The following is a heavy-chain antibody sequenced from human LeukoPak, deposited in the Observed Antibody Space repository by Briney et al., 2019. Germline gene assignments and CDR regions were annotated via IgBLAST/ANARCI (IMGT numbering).Heavy chain of an antibody. CDR2: IYTSGSS. J-gene: IGHJ2*01. Sequence: SETLSLTCAVSGASIHSYYWSWIRQPPGKGLEWMGYIYTSGSSNYNPSLRSRVTISLDTSKNQFSLKLSSVTAADTAVYYCARHPLLGSYWYFDLWGRGTLVTVYS. V-gene: IGHV4-4*09. D-gene: IGHD2-8*02. CDR3: ARHPLLGSYWYFDL. CDR1: GASIHSYY.